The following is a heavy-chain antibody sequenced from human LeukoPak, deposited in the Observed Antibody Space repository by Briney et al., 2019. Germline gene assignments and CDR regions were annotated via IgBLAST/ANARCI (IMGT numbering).Heavy chain of an antibody. Sequence: GRSLRLSCAASGFTFDDYAMHWVRQAPGKGLEWVSGISWNSGSIGYADSVKGRFTISRDNAKNSLYLQMNSLRAEDTAVYYCARGLTGDLDYWGQGTLVTVSS. CDR1: GFTFDDYA. CDR3: ARGLTGDLDY. J-gene: IGHJ4*02. CDR2: ISWNSGSI. D-gene: IGHD7-27*01. V-gene: IGHV3-9*01.